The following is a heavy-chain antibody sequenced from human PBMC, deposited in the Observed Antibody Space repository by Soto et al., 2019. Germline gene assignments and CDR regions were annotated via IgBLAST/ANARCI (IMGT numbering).Heavy chain of an antibody. V-gene: IGHV3-7*01. CDR1: GFSFSSYW. D-gene: IGHD4-4*01. Sequence: EVQLVESGGGLVQPGGSLRLSCLTSGFSFSSYWMSWVRQAPGKGLEWVANIKQNGTEKFYVDSVKGRFTISGDNAKNSLYLEMNSLRAEDTAVYYCAREKWLQFYFYYGLDVWGQGTTVTVSS. J-gene: IGHJ6*02. CDR3: AREKWLQFYFYYGLDV. CDR2: IKQNGTEK.